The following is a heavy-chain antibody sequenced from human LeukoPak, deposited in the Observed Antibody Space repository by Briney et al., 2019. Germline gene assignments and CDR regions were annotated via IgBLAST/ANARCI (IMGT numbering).Heavy chain of an antibody. J-gene: IGHJ5*02. CDR3: ARERTGTFPNWFDP. CDR2: ISAYNGNT. Sequence: ASVKVSCKASGYTFTSYGISWVRQAPGQGLEWMGWISAYNGNTSYAQKLQGRVTMTTDTSTSTAYMELRSLRSDDTAVYYCARERTGTFPNWFDPWGQGTLVTVSS. V-gene: IGHV1-18*01. CDR1: GYTFTSYG. D-gene: IGHD1-1*01.